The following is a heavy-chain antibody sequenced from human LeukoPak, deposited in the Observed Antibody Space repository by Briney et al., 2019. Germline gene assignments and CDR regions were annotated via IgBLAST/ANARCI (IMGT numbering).Heavy chain of an antibody. Sequence: GGSLRLSCVASGFTFSSNYMSWVRQAPGKGLEWVANIKEDARAYSYVDSVKGQFTISRDNAKNSLYLQMNSLRAEDTAVYYCARWRKDSSGWSMDYWGQGTLVTVSS. CDR3: ARWRKDSSGWSMDY. V-gene: IGHV3-7*01. J-gene: IGHJ4*02. D-gene: IGHD6-19*01. CDR1: GFTFSSNY. CDR2: IKEDARAY.